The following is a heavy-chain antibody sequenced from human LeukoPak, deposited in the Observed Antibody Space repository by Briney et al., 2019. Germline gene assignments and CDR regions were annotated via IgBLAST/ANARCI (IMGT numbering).Heavy chain of an antibody. J-gene: IGHJ4*02. V-gene: IGHV4-59*01. CDR2: ISYSGST. CDR3: ARVGSNWYYFDY. D-gene: IGHD6-13*01. CDR1: GGSISSYH. Sequence: SETLSLTCTVSGGSISSYHWNWIRQPPGKGPEWIGYISYSGSTNYKPSLKSRVTISVDTSRNQFSLKLSSVTAADTAVYYCARVGSNWYYFDYWGQGTLVTVSS.